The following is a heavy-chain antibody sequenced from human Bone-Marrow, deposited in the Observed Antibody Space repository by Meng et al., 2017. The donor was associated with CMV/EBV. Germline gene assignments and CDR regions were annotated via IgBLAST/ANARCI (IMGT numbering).Heavy chain of an antibody. J-gene: IGHJ4*02. V-gene: IGHV3-30*02. CDR3: AKEDYSNSYYSDY. D-gene: IGHD6-6*01. CDR1: GFTFSSYG. CDR2: IHYDGSDK. Sequence: GGSLRLSCAASGFTFSSYGMHWVRQAPGKGLESVAFIHYDGSDKYYADSVKGRFTISRDNSKNTLYLQMNSLRAEDRALYYCAKEDYSNSYYSDYWGQGTLVTVSS.